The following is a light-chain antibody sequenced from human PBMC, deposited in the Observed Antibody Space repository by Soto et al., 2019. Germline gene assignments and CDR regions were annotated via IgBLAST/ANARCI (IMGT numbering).Light chain of an antibody. CDR2: SNY. J-gene: IGLJ2*01. Sequence: QSVLTQPPSASGTPGQRVTISCSGSSSNIGSNTVNWYQQLPGTAPKLLIYSNYQRPSGVPDRFSGSKSGTSASLAISGLQSEDEADYYCAVWDDSLTVVVFGGGTKVTVL. CDR3: AVWDDSLTVVV. V-gene: IGLV1-44*01. CDR1: SSNIGSNT.